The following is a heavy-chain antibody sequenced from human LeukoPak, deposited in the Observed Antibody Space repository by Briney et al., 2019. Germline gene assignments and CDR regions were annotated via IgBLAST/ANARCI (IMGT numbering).Heavy chain of an antibody. D-gene: IGHD1-26*01. Sequence: GGSLRLSCAASGFTVSSNYMSWVRQAPGKGLEWVSVIYSGGSTYYADSVKGRFTISRDNSRNTLYLQMNSLRAEDTAVYYCARGPSTRSGSYYNYWGQGTLVTVSS. CDR1: GFTVSSNY. V-gene: IGHV3-53*01. CDR3: ARGPSTRSGSYYNY. J-gene: IGHJ4*02. CDR2: IYSGGST.